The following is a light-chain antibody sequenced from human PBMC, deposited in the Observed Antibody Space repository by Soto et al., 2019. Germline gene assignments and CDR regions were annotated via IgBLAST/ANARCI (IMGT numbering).Light chain of an antibody. CDR1: SSDVGGYNY. V-gene: IGLV2-11*01. CDR3: YSYAGSYTFYV. Sequence: QLVLTQPRSVSGSPGQSVTISCTGTSSDVGGYNYVSWYQQHPGKAPKLIIYDVSKRPSGVPDRFSGSKSGNTASLTISGLQAEDEADYYCYSYAGSYTFYVFGTGTKLTVL. J-gene: IGLJ1*01. CDR2: DVS.